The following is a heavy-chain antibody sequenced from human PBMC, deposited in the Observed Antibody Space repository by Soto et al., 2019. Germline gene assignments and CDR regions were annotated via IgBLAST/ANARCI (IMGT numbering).Heavy chain of an antibody. CDR2: ISYDGSNK. Sequence: GGSLRLSCAASGFTFSSYAMHWVRQAPGKGLEWVAVISYDGSNKYYADSVKGRFTISRDNSKNTLYLQMNSLRAEDTAVYYCAYPSNSVAVTRAFDIWGQGTMVTVSS. CDR1: GFTFSSYA. V-gene: IGHV3-30-3*01. CDR3: AYPSNSVAVTRAFDI. D-gene: IGHD6-19*01. J-gene: IGHJ3*02.